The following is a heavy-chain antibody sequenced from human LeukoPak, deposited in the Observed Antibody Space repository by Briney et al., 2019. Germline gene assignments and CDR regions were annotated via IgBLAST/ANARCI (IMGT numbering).Heavy chain of an antibody. CDR2: IYYSGST. CDR1: GGSISSSSYY. J-gene: IGHJ4*02. D-gene: IGHD3-3*01. CDR3: ARCGYYDFWSGYNPATFDY. Sequence: PAETLSLTCTASGGSISSSSYYWGWIRQPPGKGLEWIGSIYYSGSTYYNPSLKSRVTISVDTSKNQFSLKLSSVTAADTAVYYCARCGYYDFWSGYNPATFDYWGQGTLVTVSS. V-gene: IGHV4-39*01.